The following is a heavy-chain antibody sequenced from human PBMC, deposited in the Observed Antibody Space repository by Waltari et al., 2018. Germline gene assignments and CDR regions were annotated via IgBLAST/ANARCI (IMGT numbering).Heavy chain of an antibody. CDR1: GYTFTSYD. Sequence: QVQLVQSGAEVKKPGASVKVSCKASGYTFTSYDINWVRQATGQGLEWMGWMNPNSGNTGYAQKFQGRVTMTRNTSISTAYMELSSLRSEDTAVYYCARVRGVVVVPAAMKELGYWGQGTLVTVSS. CDR3: ARVRGVVVVPAAMKELGY. J-gene: IGHJ4*02. D-gene: IGHD2-2*01. CDR2: MNPNSGNT. V-gene: IGHV1-8*01.